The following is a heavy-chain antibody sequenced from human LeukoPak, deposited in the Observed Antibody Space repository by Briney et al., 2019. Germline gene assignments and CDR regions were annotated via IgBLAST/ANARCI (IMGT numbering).Heavy chain of an antibody. CDR1: GFTFSSYA. CDR3: AKPRAMTTGVGRYFDL. CDR2: ISGGGENT. V-gene: IGHV3-23*01. J-gene: IGHJ2*01. Sequence: GGSLRLSCGDTGFTFSSYAMSWIRQAPGKGMEWVSAISGGGENTYYGDSAKGRFTISRDNSKNTLYLQMNSLRAEDTATYYCAKPRAMTTGVGRYFDLWGRGTLVTVSS. D-gene: IGHD1-1*01.